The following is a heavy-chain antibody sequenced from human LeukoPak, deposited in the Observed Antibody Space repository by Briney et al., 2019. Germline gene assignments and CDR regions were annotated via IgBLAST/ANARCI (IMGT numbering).Heavy chain of an antibody. D-gene: IGHD5-24*01. Sequence: SETLSLTCTVSSGSINSYYWGWVRQPPGKGLEWIGRIYTSGSTKYNPSLNSRVTISLDTSNNQFSLKLSSVTAADTAMYYCARELIKAGYNYYYYYMDVWGKGTTVTVSS. J-gene: IGHJ6*03. CDR2: IYTSGST. CDR1: SGSINSYY. V-gene: IGHV4-4*07. CDR3: ARELIKAGYNYYYYYMDV.